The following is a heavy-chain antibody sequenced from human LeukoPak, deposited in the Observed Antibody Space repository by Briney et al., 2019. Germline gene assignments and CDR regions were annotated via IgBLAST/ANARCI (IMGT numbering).Heavy chain of an antibody. V-gene: IGHV3-23*01. Sequence: GGSLRLSCAASGFPFSSYAMTWVRQAPGKGLEWVSAISGSGGSTYYADSVRGRFTISRDNSKNTLYLQMNSLRVEDTAVYYCAKASAGSGRALYYYGMDVGGKGTTVTVSS. D-gene: IGHD3-10*01. CDR1: GFPFSSYA. CDR3: AKASAGSGRALYYYGMDV. CDR2: ISGSGGST. J-gene: IGHJ6*04.